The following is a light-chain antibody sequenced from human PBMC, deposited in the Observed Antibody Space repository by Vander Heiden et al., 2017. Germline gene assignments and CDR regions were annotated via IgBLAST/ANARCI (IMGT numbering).Light chain of an antibody. J-gene: IGKJ1*01. CDR2: KAS. V-gene: IGKV1-5*03. Sequence: DIQMTQSPSTLSASVGDRVTITCRASQSISSWLAWYQQKPGKAPKLLIYKASSLESGVPSRFSGSGSGTEFTLTISSLQPDDFATYYCQQDNSYSPTWTLGQGTKVEIK. CDR3: QQDNSYSPTWT. CDR1: QSISSW.